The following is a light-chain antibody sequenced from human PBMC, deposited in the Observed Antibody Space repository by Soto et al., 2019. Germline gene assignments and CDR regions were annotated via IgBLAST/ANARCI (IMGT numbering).Light chain of an antibody. CDR2: LGT. J-gene: IGKJ3*01. V-gene: IGKV2-28*01. Sequence: DIVMTQSPLSLPVTPGEPASISCRSSQSLLQSNGHNYLDWYLQKPGQSPQLLIYLGTNRATGVPDRFSGSGSGTDFTLKISRVEAEDFGIYYCMQAVQTPFTFGPGTKVDIK. CDR1: QSLLQSNGHNY. CDR3: MQAVQTPFT.